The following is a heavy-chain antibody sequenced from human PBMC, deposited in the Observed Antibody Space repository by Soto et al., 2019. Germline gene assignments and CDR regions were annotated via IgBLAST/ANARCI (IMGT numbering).Heavy chain of an antibody. V-gene: IGHV4-38-2*02. CDR2: RSHSGNT. CDR1: GLSVTSNNY. J-gene: IGHJ5*01. CDR3: TRDLNIMWFFS. Sequence: PSETLSLTCGVSGLSVTSNNYWAWIRRSPGKGLEWIGSRSHSGNTYYNPSLNSRVTISVDTSKNQFSLRLTSVTAADTAIYYCTRDLNIMWFFSWGQGTLVTVSS.